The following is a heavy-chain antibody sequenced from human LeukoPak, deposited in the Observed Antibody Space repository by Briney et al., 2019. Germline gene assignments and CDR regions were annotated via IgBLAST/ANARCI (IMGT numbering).Heavy chain of an antibody. V-gene: IGHV3-48*01. CDR3: ARNMGGYYYDAFDI. J-gene: IGHJ3*02. Sequence: GGSLRLSCAASGFTFTNAWMCWVRQAPGKGLEWVSYISSSSSTIYYTDSVKGRFTISRDNAKNSLYLQMNSLRAEDTAVYYCARNMGGYYYDAFDIWGQGTMVTVSS. D-gene: IGHD3-22*01. CDR2: ISSSSSTI. CDR1: GFTFTNAW.